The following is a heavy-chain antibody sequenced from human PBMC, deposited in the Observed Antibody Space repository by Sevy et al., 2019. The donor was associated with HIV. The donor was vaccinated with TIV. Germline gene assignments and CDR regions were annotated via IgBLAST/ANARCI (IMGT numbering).Heavy chain of an antibody. CDR1: GFTFSSYS. CDR3: AREGYYYDSSGYSYYYMDV. CDR2: ISSSSSTI. D-gene: IGHD3-22*01. V-gene: IGHV3-48*02. Sequence: GGSLRLSCAASGFTFSSYSMNWVRQAPGKGLEWVSYISSSSSTIYYADSLEGGFTISRDNAKNSLYLQMNSLRDEDTAVYYCAREGYYYDSSGYSYYYMDVWGKGTTVTVSS. J-gene: IGHJ6*03.